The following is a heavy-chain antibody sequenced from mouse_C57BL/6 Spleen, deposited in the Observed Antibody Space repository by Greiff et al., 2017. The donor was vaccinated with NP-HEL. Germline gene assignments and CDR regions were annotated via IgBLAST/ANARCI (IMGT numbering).Heavy chain of an antibody. J-gene: IGHJ2*01. V-gene: IGHV1-82*01. CDR1: GYAFSSSW. D-gene: IGHD1-1*01. CDR3: ARHGSYYFDY. Sequence: QVQLQQSGPELVKPGASVKISCKASGYAFSSSWMNWVKQRPGKGLEWIGRIYPGDGDTNYNGKFKGKATLTADKSSSTAYMQLSSLTSEDSAVYFCARHGSYYFDYWGQGTTLTVSS. CDR2: IYPGDGDT.